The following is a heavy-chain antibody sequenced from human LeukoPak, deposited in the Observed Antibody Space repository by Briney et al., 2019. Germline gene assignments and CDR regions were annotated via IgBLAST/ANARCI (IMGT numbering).Heavy chain of an antibody. CDR2: IRSKTDGGTA. V-gene: IGHV3-15*01. J-gene: IGHJ4*02. Sequence: PGGSLRLSCAASGFTFSNAWMSWVRQAPGKGLEWVGRIRSKTDGGTADYAAPVKGRFTISRDDSKNTLYLQMNSLKTEDTAVYYCTKTTSGSFDYWGQGTLVTVSS. D-gene: IGHD5-12*01. CDR3: TKTTSGSFDY. CDR1: GFTFSNAW.